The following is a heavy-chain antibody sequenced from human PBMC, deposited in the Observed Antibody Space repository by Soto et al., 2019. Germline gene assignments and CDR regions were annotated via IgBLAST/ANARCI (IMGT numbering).Heavy chain of an antibody. Sequence: PGESLKISCKGSGYSFTSYWIAWVRRMPGKGLEWMGIIYPADSDTRYSPSFQGQVTISADKSTSTAYLQWSSLKASDNAMYYCARHDSTVAHDYWGQGTLVTVSS. CDR2: IYPADSDT. J-gene: IGHJ4*02. CDR1: GYSFTSYW. V-gene: IGHV5-51*01. D-gene: IGHD6-19*01. CDR3: ARHDSTVAHDY.